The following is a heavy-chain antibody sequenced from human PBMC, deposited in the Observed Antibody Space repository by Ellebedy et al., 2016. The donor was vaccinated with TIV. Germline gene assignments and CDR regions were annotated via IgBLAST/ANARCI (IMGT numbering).Heavy chain of an antibody. CDR2: VYYNGIT. CDR3: ARGGFGANSGNFDL. V-gene: IGHV4-59*12. J-gene: IGHJ4*02. CDR1: GGSISRYY. D-gene: IGHD4-23*01. Sequence: PSETLSLTCSVSGGSISRYYWTWIRQPPGKGLEWIGYVYYNGITTYSPSPKSRVTISVDTSKDRISLKLSSMTAADTAVYYCARGGFGANSGNFDLWGQGALVTVSS.